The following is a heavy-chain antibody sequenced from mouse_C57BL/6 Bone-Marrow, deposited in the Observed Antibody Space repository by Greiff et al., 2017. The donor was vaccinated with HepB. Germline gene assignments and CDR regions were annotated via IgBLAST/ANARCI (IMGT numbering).Heavy chain of an antibody. D-gene: IGHD1-1*01. CDR2: ISNLAYSI. CDR1: GFTFSDYG. J-gene: IGHJ2*01. Sequence: DVHLVESGGGLVQPGGSLKLSCAASGFTFSDYGMAWVRQAPRKGPEWVAFISNLAYSIYYADTVTGRFTISRENAKNTLYLEMSSLRSEDTAMYYCARHNYGSSYEDYFDYWGQGTTLTVSS. V-gene: IGHV5-15*01. CDR3: ARHNYGSSYEDYFDY.